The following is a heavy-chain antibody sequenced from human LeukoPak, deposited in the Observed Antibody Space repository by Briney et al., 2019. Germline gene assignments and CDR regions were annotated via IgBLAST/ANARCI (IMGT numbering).Heavy chain of an antibody. CDR2: MYLSGTT. V-gene: IGHV4-39*07. D-gene: IGHD3-22*01. J-gene: IGHJ4*02. CDR1: GGSISSSSYY. Sequence: SETLSLTCTVSGGSISSSSYYWGWIRQPPGKGLEWIGEMYLSGTTHSNPSVKSRVTISIDKSKNQFFLNLSSVTAADTAVYYCAGLVGRYSSGLYYYYFDYWGQGTLVTVSS. CDR3: AGLVGRYSSGLYYYYFDY.